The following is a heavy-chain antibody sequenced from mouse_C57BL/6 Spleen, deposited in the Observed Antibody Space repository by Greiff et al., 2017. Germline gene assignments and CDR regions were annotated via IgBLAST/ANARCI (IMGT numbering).Heavy chain of an antibody. CDR2: IYPGDGDT. Sequence: VQLQQSGPERVKPGASEKISWKAYGYGFSSSWMNWVKKRPGKGLEWIGRIYPGDGDTNYNGKFKGKPTLTADKSSSTAYMQLSSLTSEDSAVFFSARYPPGSSPCLASSLLRSPVPVSFIGAFIA. CDR3: ARYPPGSSPCLASSLLRSPVPVSFIGAFIA. CDR1: GYGFSSSW. V-gene: IGHV1-82*01. D-gene: IGHD1-1*01. J-gene: IGHJ3*01.